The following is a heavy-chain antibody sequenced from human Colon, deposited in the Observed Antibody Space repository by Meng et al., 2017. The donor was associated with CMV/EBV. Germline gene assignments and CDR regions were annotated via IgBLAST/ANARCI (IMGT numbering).Heavy chain of an antibody. CDR1: GFTFSSYS. V-gene: IGHV3-21*01. Sequence: GGSLRLSCAASGFTFSSYSMNWVRQAPGKGLEWVSSIDTSGTKIYYADSVKGRFTISRDNSKNTLYLQMNSLRAEDTAVYYCARGGQLVRQTIDYWGQGTLVTVSS. D-gene: IGHD6-6*01. J-gene: IGHJ4*02. CDR3: ARGGQLVRQTIDY. CDR2: IDTSGTKI.